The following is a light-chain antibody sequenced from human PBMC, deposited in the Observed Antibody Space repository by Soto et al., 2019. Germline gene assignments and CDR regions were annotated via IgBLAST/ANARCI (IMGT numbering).Light chain of an antibody. Sequence: EIVLTQSPATLSLSPGERATLSCRASQSVDSYLAWYQQTPGQAPRLLIYDASNRAAGIPARFSGSGSGTDFTLTISSLEPDDFAVYYCQQRSNWPMYTVGQGTKLEIK. CDR1: QSVDSY. J-gene: IGKJ2*01. CDR2: DAS. V-gene: IGKV3-11*01. CDR3: QQRSNWPMYT.